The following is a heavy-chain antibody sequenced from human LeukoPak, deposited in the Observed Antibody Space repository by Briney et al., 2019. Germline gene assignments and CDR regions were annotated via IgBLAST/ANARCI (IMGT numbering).Heavy chain of an antibody. CDR2: IYYSGST. J-gene: IGHJ4*02. CDR3: ASNTGTVFDY. V-gene: IGHV4-59*01. Sequence: SETLSLTCTVSGGSISSYYWSWIRQPPGKGLEWIGYIYYSGSTNYNPSLKSRVTISVDTSKNQFSLKLTSVTAADTAVYYCASNTGTVFDYWGQGALVTVSS. D-gene: IGHD7-27*01. CDR1: GGSISSYY.